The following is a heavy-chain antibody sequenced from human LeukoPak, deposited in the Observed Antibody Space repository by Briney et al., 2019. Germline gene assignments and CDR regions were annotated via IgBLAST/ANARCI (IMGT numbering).Heavy chain of an antibody. CDR3: ARMAWGDYGSFDY. V-gene: IGHV4-59*12. Sequence: PSETLSLTCTVSDGSISSYYWSWIRQPPGKGLEWIGYIFYSGSTNYNPSLKSRVTTSVGMSKNQFSLKLSSVTAADTAVYYCARMAWGDYGSFDYWGQGTLVTVSS. D-gene: IGHD4-17*01. J-gene: IGHJ4*02. CDR2: IFYSGST. CDR1: DGSISSYY.